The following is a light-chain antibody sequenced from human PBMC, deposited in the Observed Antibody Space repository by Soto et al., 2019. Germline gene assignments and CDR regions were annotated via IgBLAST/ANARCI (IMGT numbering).Light chain of an antibody. CDR3: QQYNSYPWT. V-gene: IGKV1-5*01. J-gene: IGKJ1*01. CDR1: QSISNR. Sequence: DIQMTQSPSTLSASVGDRVTITCRASQSISNRLAWYKQKPGKAPKYLISDASSLQSGAPSRFSGSGSGTEFTLSISSLQPDDFATYYCQQYNSYPWTFGQGTKVEIK. CDR2: DAS.